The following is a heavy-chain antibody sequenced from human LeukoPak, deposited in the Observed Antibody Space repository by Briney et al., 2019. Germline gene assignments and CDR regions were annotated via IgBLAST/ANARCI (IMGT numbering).Heavy chain of an antibody. CDR2: IIPNSGGT. D-gene: IGHD5-24*01. J-gene: IGHJ4*02. V-gene: IGHV1-2*02. CDR1: GYTFTDYY. Sequence: GASVKVSCKASGYTFTDYYMHWVRQAPGQGLEWMGWIIPNSGGTNYAQKFQGRVTMTRDTSISTVYMELSSLRSEDTAVYYCARITESRDGYNSDYWGQGTLVTVSS. CDR3: ARITESRDGYNSDY.